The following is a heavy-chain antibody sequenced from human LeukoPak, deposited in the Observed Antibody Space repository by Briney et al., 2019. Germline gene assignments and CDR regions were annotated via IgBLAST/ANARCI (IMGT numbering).Heavy chain of an antibody. V-gene: IGHV4-61*02. CDR1: GDSISSGSYY. Sequence: SQTLSLTCTVSGDSISSGSYYWSWIRQPAGRGLEWIGRIFTSGSTNYNPSLKSRVTISVDTSKNQFSLDLSSVTAADTAVYYCARVPSYYHYVGVWGKGTTVTMSS. CDR3: ARVPSYYHYVGV. J-gene: IGHJ6*03. CDR2: IFTSGST.